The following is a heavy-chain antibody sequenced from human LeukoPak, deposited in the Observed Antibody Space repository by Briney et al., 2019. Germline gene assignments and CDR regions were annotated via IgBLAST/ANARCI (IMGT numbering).Heavy chain of an antibody. CDR3: VKVVGVVLNVFISFDH. D-gene: IGHD3-3*01. CDR2: ISWNGDTI. V-gene: IGHV3-9*01. J-gene: IGHJ4*02. Sequence: GGSLRLSCAASGFNFADSAMHWVRQPPGKGLEWVSGISWNGDTIDYVGSVRGRFTISRDNAKNSLDLQMNNLRPEDTAFYYCVKVVGVVLNVFISFDHWAREPWSPSPQ. CDR1: GFNFADSA.